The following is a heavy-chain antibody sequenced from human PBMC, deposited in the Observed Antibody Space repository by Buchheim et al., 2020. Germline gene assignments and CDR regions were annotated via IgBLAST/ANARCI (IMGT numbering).Heavy chain of an antibody. J-gene: IGHJ4*02. D-gene: IGHD5-18*01. CDR2: IIPILGIA. CDR3: AREGYSYGYGIYYFDY. Sequence: QVQLVQSGAEVKKPGSSAKVSCKASGGTFSSYTISWVRQAPGQGLEWMGRIIPILGIANYAQKFQGRVTITADKSTSTAYMELSSLRSEDTAVYYCAREGYSYGYGIYYFDYWGQGTL. CDR1: GGTFSSYT. V-gene: IGHV1-69*08.